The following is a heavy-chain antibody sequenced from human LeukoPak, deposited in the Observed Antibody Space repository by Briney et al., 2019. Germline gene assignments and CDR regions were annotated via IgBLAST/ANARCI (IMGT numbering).Heavy chain of an antibody. V-gene: IGHV4-30-4*08. CDR1: GGSISSGDYY. J-gene: IGHJ5*02. CDR2: IYYSGST. D-gene: IGHD3-3*01. CDR3: ARGRGKRITIFGVTYNWFDP. Sequence: SETLSLTCTVSGGSISSGDYYWSWIRQPPGKGLEWIGYIYYSGSTYYNPSLKSRVTISVDTSKNQFSLKLSSVTAADTAVYYCARGRGKRITIFGVTYNWFDPWGQGTLDTVSS.